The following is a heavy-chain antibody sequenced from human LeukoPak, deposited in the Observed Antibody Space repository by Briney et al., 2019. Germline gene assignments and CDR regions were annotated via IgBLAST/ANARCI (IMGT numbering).Heavy chain of an antibody. V-gene: IGHV4-34*01. J-gene: IGHJ6*03. CDR2: INHSGST. CDR3: ARRGRDIVVVPAAPNPTQTYYMDV. D-gene: IGHD2-2*01. CDR1: GGSFSGYY. Sequence: SETLSLTCAVYGGSFSGYYWSWIRQPPGKGLEWIGEINHSGSTNYNPSLKSRVTISVDTSKNQFSLKLSSVTAADTAVYYCARRGRDIVVVPAAPNPTQTYYMDVWGKGTTVTVSS.